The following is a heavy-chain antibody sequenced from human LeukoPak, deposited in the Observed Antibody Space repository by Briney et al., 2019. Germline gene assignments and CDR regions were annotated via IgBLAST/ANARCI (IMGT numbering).Heavy chain of an antibody. D-gene: IGHD5-18*01. V-gene: IGHV1-46*01. CDR2: IDPSGGGR. CDR3: GRSDTAMVYIDY. CDR1: GYTLTTYY. J-gene: IGHJ4*02. Sequence: ASVKVSCKASGYTLTTYYMQWVRQAPGQGLEWMGIIDPSGGGRSSAQKFQGRLTMTRHTSTSTVYMELTSLRSEDTAVYYCGRSDTAMVYIDYWGQGTLVTVSS.